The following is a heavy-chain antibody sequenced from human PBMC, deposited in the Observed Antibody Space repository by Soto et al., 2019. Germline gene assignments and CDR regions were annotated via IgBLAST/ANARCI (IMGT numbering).Heavy chain of an antibody. CDR2: AYYTGST. D-gene: IGHD6-6*01. CDR1: GGSMSGYY. J-gene: IGHJ4*02. Sequence: PSETLSLTCRVSGGSMSGYYWSWVRLAPGKGLEWIGYAYYTGSTNYNPSLQSRVSISVDTSNKHFSLSLSLVTAADTAVYFCARSIAVPSGHIDHWGQGIRVTVSS. CDR3: ARSIAVPSGHIDH. V-gene: IGHV4-59*01.